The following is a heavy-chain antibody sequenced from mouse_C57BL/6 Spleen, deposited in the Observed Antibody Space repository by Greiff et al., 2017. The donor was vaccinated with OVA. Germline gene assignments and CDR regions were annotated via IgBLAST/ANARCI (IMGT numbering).Heavy chain of an antibody. CDR2: IWGGGST. V-gene: IGHV2-9*01. CDR3: AKHSYGSSSYWYFDV. Sequence: VQLKESGPGLVAPSQSLSITCTVSGFSLTSYGVDWVRQPPGKGLEWLGVIWGGGSTNYNSALMSRLSISKDNSKSQVFLKMNSLQTDDTAMYYCAKHSYGSSSYWYFDVWGTGTTVTVSS. D-gene: IGHD1-1*01. CDR1: GFSLTSYG. J-gene: IGHJ1*03.